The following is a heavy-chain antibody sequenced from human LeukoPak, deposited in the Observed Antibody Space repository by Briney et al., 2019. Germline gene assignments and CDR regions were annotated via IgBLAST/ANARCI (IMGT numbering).Heavy chain of an antibody. CDR2: INPSGGST. CDR1: GYTFTSYY. Sequence: ASVKVSCKASGYTFTSYYMHWVRQAPGQGLEWMGLINPSGGSTNYAQKFQGRVTITADESTSTAYMELSSLRSEDTAVYYCARAHCSSTSCYGGWFDPWGQGTLVTVSS. CDR3: ARAHCSSTSCYGGWFDP. V-gene: IGHV1-46*01. J-gene: IGHJ5*02. D-gene: IGHD2-2*01.